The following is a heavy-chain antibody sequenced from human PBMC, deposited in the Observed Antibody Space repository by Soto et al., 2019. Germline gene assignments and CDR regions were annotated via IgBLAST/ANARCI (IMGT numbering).Heavy chain of an antibody. J-gene: IGHJ6*02. CDR3: ASYSSGRFGMDV. Sequence: GESLKISCKGSGYSFTSYWISWVRQMPGKGLEWMGRIDPSDSYSNYSPSFQGHVTISADKSISTAYLQWSSLKASDTAMYYCASYSSGRFGMDVWGQGTTVTSP. D-gene: IGHD2-15*01. V-gene: IGHV5-10-1*01. CDR1: GYSFTSYW. CDR2: IDPSDSYS.